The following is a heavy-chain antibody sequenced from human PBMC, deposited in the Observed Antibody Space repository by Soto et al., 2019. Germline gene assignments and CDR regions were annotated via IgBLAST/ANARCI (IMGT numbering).Heavy chain of an antibody. J-gene: IGHJ4*02. CDR1: GGSISSYY. CDR3: ARHLDNSSGWYWGGFDY. D-gene: IGHD6-19*01. Sequence: SETLSLTCTVSGGSISSYYWSWIRQPPGKGLEWIGYIYYSGSTNYNPSLKSRVTISVDTSKNQFSLKLSSVTAADTAVYYCARHLDNSSGWYWGGFDYWGQGTLVTVSS. CDR2: IYYSGST. V-gene: IGHV4-59*08.